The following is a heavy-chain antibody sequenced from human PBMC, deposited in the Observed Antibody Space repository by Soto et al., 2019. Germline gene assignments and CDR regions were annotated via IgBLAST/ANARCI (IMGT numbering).Heavy chain of an antibody. CDR3: VRSLRGPNAFDI. CDR1: GYTFSNYG. Sequence: ASVKVSCKASGYTFSNYGITWVRQAPGQGLEWMGWISAYNGNTHYAQKLQGRVTMTTDTSTSTAYMELRSLRSDDTAVYYCVRSLRGPNAFDIWGQGTMVTVSS. CDR2: ISAYNGNT. D-gene: IGHD4-17*01. V-gene: IGHV1-18*01. J-gene: IGHJ3*02.